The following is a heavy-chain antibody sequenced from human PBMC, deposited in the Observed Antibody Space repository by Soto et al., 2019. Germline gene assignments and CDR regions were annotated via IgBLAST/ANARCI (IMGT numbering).Heavy chain of an antibody. D-gene: IGHD1-7*01. CDR2: ISIYNGNT. V-gene: IGHV1-18*01. CDR3: ATWRGIGTKTFDS. CDR1: DYTFSSFG. J-gene: IGHJ1*01. Sequence: GASVKVSCKASDYTFSSFGITWVRQAPGQGLEWMGWISIYNGNTKYAQKLQGRVTMSADTITGTAYLDLRSLGSDDTAVYYCATWRGIGTKTFDSWGQGSLVTVSS.